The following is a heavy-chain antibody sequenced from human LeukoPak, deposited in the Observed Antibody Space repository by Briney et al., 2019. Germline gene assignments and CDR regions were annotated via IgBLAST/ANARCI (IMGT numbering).Heavy chain of an antibody. Sequence: SETLSLTCAISGDSVSSNSAAWNWIRQSPSRGLEWLGRTYYRSRWYIDCAESVKSRMTIKPDTTQNQLTLQVKSVIPEDTDVYNCARVLCSGVGHGGFDVRGQGTTVTV. CDR3: ARVLCSGVGHGGFDV. V-gene: IGHV6-1*01. CDR2: TYYRSRWYI. CDR1: GDSVSSNSAA. D-gene: IGHD2-15*01. J-gene: IGHJ3*01.